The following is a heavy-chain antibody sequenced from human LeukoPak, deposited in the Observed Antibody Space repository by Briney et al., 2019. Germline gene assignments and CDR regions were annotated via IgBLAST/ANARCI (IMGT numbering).Heavy chain of an antibody. CDR3: ARGVWFGELSFDY. CDR2: ISSSGSTI. D-gene: IGHD3-10*01. J-gene: IGHJ4*02. CDR1: GFTFSSYE. V-gene: IGHV3-48*03. Sequence: QPGGSLRLSCAASGFTFSSYEMNWVRQAPGKGLEWVSYISSSGSTIYYADSVKGRFTISRDNAKNSLYLQMNSLRAEDTAVYYYARGVWFGELSFDYWGQGTLVTVSS.